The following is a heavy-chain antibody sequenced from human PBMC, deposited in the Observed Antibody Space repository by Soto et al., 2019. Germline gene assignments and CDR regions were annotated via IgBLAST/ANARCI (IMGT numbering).Heavy chain of an antibody. J-gene: IGHJ4*02. CDR2: INSDGTIT. CDR1: GFNFDKYW. D-gene: IGHD1-1*01. Sequence: GVSLRLSCAASGFNFDKYWMHWVRQAPGKGLMWVSCINSDGTITSHADSVKGRFTISRDNAKNTLYLQMNSLRAEVAAVYYCARAGFREQLYWGQRTLVTVSS. CDR3: ARAGFREQLY. V-gene: IGHV3-74*01.